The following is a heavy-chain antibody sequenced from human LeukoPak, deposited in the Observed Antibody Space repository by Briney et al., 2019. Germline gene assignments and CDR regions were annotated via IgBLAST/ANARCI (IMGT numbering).Heavy chain of an antibody. D-gene: IGHD3-16*02. Sequence: GASVKVSCKASGYTFSNCDINWVRQAPGQGLEWMGWMNPNSGRRVYAQKFQGRATMTRNSSINTAYMELTSLRSDDTAVYYCARGLRSDYWGEETLVTVSS. CDR2: MNPNSGRR. CDR3: ARGLRSDY. V-gene: IGHV1-8*01. J-gene: IGHJ4*02. CDR1: GYTFSNCD.